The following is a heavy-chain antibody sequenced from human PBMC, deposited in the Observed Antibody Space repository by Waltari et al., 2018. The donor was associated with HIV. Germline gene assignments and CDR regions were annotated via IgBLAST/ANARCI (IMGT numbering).Heavy chain of an antibody. CDR1: GFSLSNARMG. J-gene: IGHJ4*02. V-gene: IGHV2-26*01. CDR2: IFSNDEK. Sequence: QVTLKESGPVLVKPTETLTLTCTVSGFSLSNARMGVSWIRQPPGKALEWLAHIFSNDEKSYSTSLKSRLTISKDTSKSQVVLTMTNMDPVDTATYYCARIRAYGDDPYYFDYWGQGTLVTVSS. D-gene: IGHD4-17*01. CDR3: ARIRAYGDDPYYFDY.